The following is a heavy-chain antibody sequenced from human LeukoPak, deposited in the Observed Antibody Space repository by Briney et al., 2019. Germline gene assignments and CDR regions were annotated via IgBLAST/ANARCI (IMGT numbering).Heavy chain of an antibody. CDR1: GYTFTSYD. CDR3: ASSSSSIAAQGYYYYYMDV. V-gene: IGHV1-8*03. CDR2: MNPNSGNT. Sequence: ASVKVSCKASGYTFTSYDINWVRQATGQGLEWMGWMNPNSGNTGYAQKIQCRVTITRNTSISTAYMELSSLRSEDPAVYYCASSSSSIAAQGYYYYYMDVWGKGTTVTVSS. D-gene: IGHD6-6*01. J-gene: IGHJ6*03.